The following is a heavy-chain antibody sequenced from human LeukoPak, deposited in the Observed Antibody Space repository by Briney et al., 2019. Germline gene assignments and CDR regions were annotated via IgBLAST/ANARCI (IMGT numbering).Heavy chain of an antibody. CDR1: GYTFTDFY. CDR2: INPHSDGT. J-gene: IGHJ4*02. D-gene: IGHD4-11*01. Sequence: ASVKVSCKASGYTFTDFYMHWVRQAPGQGLEWMGWINPHSDGTNLAQKFQGRVTTTRDTSISTAYMELSRLRSDDTAMYYCATKGVTRGFHYWGQGSLVTVSS. V-gene: IGHV1-2*02. CDR3: ATKGVTRGFHY.